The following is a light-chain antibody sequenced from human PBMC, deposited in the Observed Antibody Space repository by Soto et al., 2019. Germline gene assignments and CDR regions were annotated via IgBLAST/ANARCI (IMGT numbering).Light chain of an antibody. CDR3: RQHSNCHRVT. CDR2: DES. V-gene: IGKV3-11*02. Sequence: AQTRATQSLYPVARATLSCRAARRGSSYLSWYQQQPGQAPRMLIFDESNGAAGIPAWFSGSGAGRAFSPPISSRVPADFSVSYCRQHSNCHRVTFGGGTRLEI. CDR1: RRGSSY. J-gene: IGKJ5*01.